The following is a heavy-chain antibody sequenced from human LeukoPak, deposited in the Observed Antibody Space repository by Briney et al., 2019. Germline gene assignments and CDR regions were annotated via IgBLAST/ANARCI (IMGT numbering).Heavy chain of an antibody. V-gene: IGHV1-8*01. J-gene: IGHJ5*02. Sequence: ASVKVSCKASGYTFTTYDVNWVRQATGQGLEWMGWMNPNSGNTGYAQKFQDRVTMTRNTSISTAYMELRSLRSEDTAVYYCARGPNKSDGGNSASAWFDPWGQGTLVTVTS. CDR3: ARGPNKSDGGNSASAWFDP. CDR2: MNPNSGNT. D-gene: IGHD4-23*01. CDR1: GYTFTTYD.